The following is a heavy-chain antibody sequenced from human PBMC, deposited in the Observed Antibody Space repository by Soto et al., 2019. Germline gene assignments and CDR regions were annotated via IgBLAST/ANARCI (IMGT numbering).Heavy chain of an antibody. CDR1: GGTFSSYA. D-gene: IGHD5-18*01. J-gene: IGHJ4*02. Sequence: GASVKVSCKASGGTFSSYAISWVRQAPGQGLEWMGGIMPIFGTANYAQKFQGRVTIIADDFTSTAYMQLSSLRSADTAVYYCVQYSYGLVYWGPGTLVTVSS. CDR3: VQYSYGLVY. V-gene: IGHV1-69*13. CDR2: IMPIFGTA.